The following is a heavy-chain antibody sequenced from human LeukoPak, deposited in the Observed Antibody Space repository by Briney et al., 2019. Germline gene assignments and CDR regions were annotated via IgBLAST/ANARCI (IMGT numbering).Heavy chain of an antibody. Sequence: QTGGSLRLSCAASGFTFSSYGMTWVRQAPGKGLEWVSYISSSSSTIYYADSVKGRFTISRDNSKNTLYLQMNSLRAEDTAVYYCAKDDDYVWGSYRPRYMDVWGKGTTVTISS. CDR1: GFTFSSYG. V-gene: IGHV3-48*01. D-gene: IGHD3-16*02. CDR3: AKDDDYVWGSYRPRYMDV. CDR2: ISSSSSTI. J-gene: IGHJ6*03.